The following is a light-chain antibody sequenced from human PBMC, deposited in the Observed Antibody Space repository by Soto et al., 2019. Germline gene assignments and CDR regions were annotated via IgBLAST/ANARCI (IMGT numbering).Light chain of an antibody. CDR3: QQYNNWTPST. CDR2: GAS. Sequence: EIVFMQGPGTLSLSPGERATLSSRASQSVSRSYLAWYQQKPGQAPRLLIYGASSRATGLPDRLSGSGSGTEFTLTINSLQSEDVGVYYGQQYNNWTPSTVGQGTRLEI. J-gene: IGKJ5*01. CDR1: QSVSRSY. V-gene: IGKV3-20*01.